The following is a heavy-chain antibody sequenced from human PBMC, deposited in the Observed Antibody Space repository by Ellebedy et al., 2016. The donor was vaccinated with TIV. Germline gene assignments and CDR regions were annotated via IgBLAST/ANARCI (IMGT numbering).Heavy chain of an antibody. D-gene: IGHD3-10*01. Sequence: GGSLRLSCAASGVNFSRYRMSRVRQAPGKGLEWVSSITDSSRTFYRDSVKGRFTSSRDNAKHSLYLEMSSLRVEDTAVYYCARLADLWFGEIFDWGQGTLVTVSS. CDR3: ARLADLWFGEIFD. CDR2: ITDSSRT. J-gene: IGHJ4*02. CDR1: GVNFSRYR. V-gene: IGHV3-21*03.